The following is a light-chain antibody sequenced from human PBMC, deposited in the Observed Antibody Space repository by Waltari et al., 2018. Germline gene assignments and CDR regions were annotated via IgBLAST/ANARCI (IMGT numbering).Light chain of an antibody. CDR3: QQYGSSPWT. V-gene: IGKV3-20*01. CDR1: QSFSTNF. J-gene: IGKJ1*01. CDR2: GAF. Sequence: EIVLAQSPGTLSLSPGERVTLSCRASQSFSTNFLAWYQQKPGQAPRLLIYGAFSRATGIPDRFSGSASSGTDFTLTIARLEPEDFAVYYCQQYGSSPWTFGQGTKVGIK.